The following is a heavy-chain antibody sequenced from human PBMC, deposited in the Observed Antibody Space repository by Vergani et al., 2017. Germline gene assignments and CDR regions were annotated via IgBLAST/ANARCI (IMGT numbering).Heavy chain of an antibody. CDR3: ARGITIVRGVTAA. CDR1: GFTFSSYS. CDR2: ISSSSSYI. D-gene: IGHD3-10*01. J-gene: IGHJ5*02. V-gene: IGHV3-21*01. Sequence: EVQLVESGGGLVKPGGSLRLSCAASGFTFSSYSLNWVRQAPGKGMKWVSSISSSSSYIYYAYSVKGRFTISRDNAKNSLYLQMTSLSAEDTAVYYCARGITIVRGVTAAWSQGTLVTVSS.